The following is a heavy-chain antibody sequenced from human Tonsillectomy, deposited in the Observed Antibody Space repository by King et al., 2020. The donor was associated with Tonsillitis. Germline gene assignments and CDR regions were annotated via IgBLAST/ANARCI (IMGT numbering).Heavy chain of an antibody. CDR3: AAGGFSSASFDY. J-gene: IGHJ4*02. CDR1: GFTVGSNY. Sequence: EVQLVESGGGLIQPGGSLRLSCAASGFTVGSNYMSWVRQAPGKGLEWVSIIYTAGTTSYADSVKGRFTISRDTSKNTLYLQMNSLRAEDTAVYYCAAGGFSSASFDYWGQGTMVTVSS. CDR2: IYTAGTT. V-gene: IGHV3-53*01. D-gene: IGHD6-25*01.